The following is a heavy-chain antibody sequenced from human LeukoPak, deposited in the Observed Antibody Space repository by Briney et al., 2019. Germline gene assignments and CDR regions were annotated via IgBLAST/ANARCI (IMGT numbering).Heavy chain of an antibody. CDR2: ISGSGGTT. J-gene: IGHJ4*02. Sequence: SGGSLRLSCTASGFTFSNYGMIWVRQAPRKGLEWVSAISGSGGTTYYADSVKGRFTTSRDNSKNTLYLQMNSLRAEDTAVYYCAREVNDILTGYYYFDYWGQGTLVTVSS. CDR1: GFTFSNYG. CDR3: AREVNDILTGYYYFDY. V-gene: IGHV3-23*01. D-gene: IGHD3-9*01.